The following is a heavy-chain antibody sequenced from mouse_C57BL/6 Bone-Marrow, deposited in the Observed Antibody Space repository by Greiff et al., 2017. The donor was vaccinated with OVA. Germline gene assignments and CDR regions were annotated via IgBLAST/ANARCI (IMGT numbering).Heavy chain of an antibody. CDR2: ISSGGDYI. V-gene: IGHV5-9-1*02. D-gene: IGHD2-12*01. J-gene: IGHJ2*01. CDR1: GFTFSSYA. Sequence: EVKLMESGEGLVKPGGSLKLSCAASGFTFSSYAMSWVRQTPEKRLEWVAYISSGGDYIYYADTVKGRFTISRDNARNTLYLQMSSLKSEDTAMYYCTRDAYYKFDYGGQGTTLTVSS. CDR3: TRDAYYKFDY.